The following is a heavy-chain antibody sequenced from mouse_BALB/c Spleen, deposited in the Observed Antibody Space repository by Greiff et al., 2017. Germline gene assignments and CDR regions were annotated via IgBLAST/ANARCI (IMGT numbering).Heavy chain of an antibody. V-gene: IGHV1S29*02. J-gene: IGHJ2*01. CDR3: ARWDGNYDYFDY. CDR1: GYTFTDYN. CDR2: IYPYNGGT. Sequence: EVQLQQSGPELVKPGASVKISCKASGYTFTDYNMHWVKQSHGKSLEWIGYIYPYNGGTGYNQKFKSKATLTVDNSSSTAYMELRSLTSEDSAVYYCARWDGNYDYFDYWGQGTTLTVSS. D-gene: IGHD2-1*01.